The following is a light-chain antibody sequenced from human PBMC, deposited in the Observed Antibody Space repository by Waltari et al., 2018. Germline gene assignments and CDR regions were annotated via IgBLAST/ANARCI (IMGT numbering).Light chain of an antibody. Sequence: QSVLTQPPSVSAAPGQRVTISCSGGRPNIGNNSVSWYRQFPGTAPKLLIYENSERPSGIPGRFSGSKSGTSATLDITGLQAGDEADYYCGTWDSSLSGAVFGGGTHLTVL. CDR2: ENS. V-gene: IGLV1-51*02. J-gene: IGLJ7*01. CDR3: GTWDSSLSGAV. CDR1: RPNIGNNS.